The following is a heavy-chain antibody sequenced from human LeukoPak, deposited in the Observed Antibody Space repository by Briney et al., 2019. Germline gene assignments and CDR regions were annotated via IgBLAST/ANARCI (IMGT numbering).Heavy chain of an antibody. CDR3: ASVFQEDIVVVPAAHSMDV. CDR1: GFTFSSYN. D-gene: IGHD2-2*01. J-gene: IGHJ6*03. CDR2: ITSGSSYI. V-gene: IGHV3-21*01. Sequence: GGSLRLSCAASGFTFSSYNMNWVRQAPGKGLEWVSSITSGSSYIYYADSVKGRFTISRDNAKNSLYLQMNSPRAEDTAVYYCASVFQEDIVVVPAAHSMDVWGKGTTVTVSS.